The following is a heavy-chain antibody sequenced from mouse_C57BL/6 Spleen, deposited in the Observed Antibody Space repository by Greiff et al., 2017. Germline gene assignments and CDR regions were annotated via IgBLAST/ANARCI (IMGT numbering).Heavy chain of an antibody. V-gene: IGHV5-4*03. CDR1: GFTFSSYA. D-gene: IGHD1-1*01. J-gene: IGHJ3*01. Sequence: EVKLVESGGGLVKPGGSLKLSCAASGFTFSSYAMSWVRQTPEKRLEWVATISDGGSYTYYPDNVKGRFTISRDNAKNNLYLQMSHLKSEDTAMYYCASPNYGSRQFAYWGQGTLVTVSA. CDR2: ISDGGSYT. CDR3: ASPNYGSRQFAY.